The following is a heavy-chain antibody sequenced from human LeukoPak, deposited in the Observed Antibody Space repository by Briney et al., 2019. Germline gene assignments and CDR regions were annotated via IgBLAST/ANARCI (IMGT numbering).Heavy chain of an antibody. CDR3: ARDRNPTMIVVVSLFDH. CDR2: INPNSGGT. Sequence: ASVKVSCKASGYTFTGYYMHWVRQAPGQGLEWMGWINPNSGGTNYAQKFQGRVTMTRDTSISTAYMELSRLRSDDTAVYYCARDRNPTMIVVVSLFDHWGQGTLVTVSS. CDR1: GYTFTGYY. D-gene: IGHD3-22*01. V-gene: IGHV1-2*02. J-gene: IGHJ4*02.